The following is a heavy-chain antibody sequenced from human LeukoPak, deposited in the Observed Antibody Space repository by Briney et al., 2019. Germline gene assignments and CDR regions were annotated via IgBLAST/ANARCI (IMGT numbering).Heavy chain of an antibody. Sequence: ASVKVSFKSSGYTFTSYGISWVRQAPGQGLEWMEWISAYNGNTNYAQKLQGRVTMTTDTSTSTAYMVLRSLRSDDTAVYYCARSKRAVAGFDYWGQGTLVTVSS. CDR2: ISAYNGNT. V-gene: IGHV1-18*01. J-gene: IGHJ4*02. CDR1: GYTFTSYG. D-gene: IGHD6-19*01. CDR3: ARSKRAVAGFDY.